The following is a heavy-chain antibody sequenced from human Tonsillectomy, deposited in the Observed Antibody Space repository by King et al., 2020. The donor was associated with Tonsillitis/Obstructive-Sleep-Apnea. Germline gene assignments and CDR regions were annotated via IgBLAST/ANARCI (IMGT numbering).Heavy chain of an antibody. J-gene: IGHJ4*02. Sequence: VQLQQWGAGLLKPSETLSLTCAVHGGSFSGNYWTWICQPPGKGLEGIGEINHSGGTKYNPSLKGRATISVDTPKSQFSLMLNSVTAADTAVYYCARVGNCSSTGCFDYWGQGTLVTVSS. D-gene: IGHD2-2*03. CDR1: GGSFSGNY. CDR2: INHSGGT. V-gene: IGHV4-34*01. CDR3: ARVGNCSSTGCFDY.